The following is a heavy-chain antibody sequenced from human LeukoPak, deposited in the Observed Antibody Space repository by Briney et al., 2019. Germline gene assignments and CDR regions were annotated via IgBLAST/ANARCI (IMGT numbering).Heavy chain of an antibody. CDR2: IYYSGST. D-gene: IGHD2-15*01. J-gene: IGHJ3*02. Sequence: PSETLSLTCTVSGGSISSSNYYWGWIRQPPGKGLEYIGSIYYSGSTYYNPSLKSRVTISVDTSKNQFSLKLSSVTAADTAVYYCARSAIGWSYDAFDIWGQGTMVTVSS. CDR3: ARSAIGWSYDAFDI. CDR1: GGSISSSNYY. V-gene: IGHV4-39*07.